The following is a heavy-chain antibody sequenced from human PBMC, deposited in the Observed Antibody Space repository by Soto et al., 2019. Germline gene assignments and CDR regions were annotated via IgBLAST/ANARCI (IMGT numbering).Heavy chain of an antibody. D-gene: IGHD3-22*01. CDR2: IYYSGST. J-gene: IGHJ4*02. Sequence: PSETLSLTCTVSGGSIGSYYRSWIRQPPGKGLEWIGYIYYSGSTNYNPSLKSRVTISVDTSKNQFSLKLSSVTAADTAVYYCARVKRYYDSSGYYDYWGQGTLVTVSS. V-gene: IGHV4-59*01. CDR1: GGSIGSYY. CDR3: ARVKRYYDSSGYYDY.